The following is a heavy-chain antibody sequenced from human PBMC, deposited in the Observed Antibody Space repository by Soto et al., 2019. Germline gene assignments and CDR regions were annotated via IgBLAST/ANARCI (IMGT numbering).Heavy chain of an antibody. J-gene: IGHJ1*01. CDR2: VSPKSGNT. Sequence: SVKVSCKDSGYNFFDYGVSWVRQSPGQGLEWMGWVSPKSGNTDYARKVQGRVTMTTDISTSTAYMELRGLISDDTGVYYCARGRTVSSIGPLLVWGQGTLVTVSS. CDR1: GYNFFDYG. CDR3: ARGRTVSSIGPLLV. V-gene: IGHV1-18*01. D-gene: IGHD1-1*01.